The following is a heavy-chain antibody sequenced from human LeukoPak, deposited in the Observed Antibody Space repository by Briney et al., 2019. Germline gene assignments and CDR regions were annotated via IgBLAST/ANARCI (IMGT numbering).Heavy chain of an antibody. CDR3: AKDIYGDYGGLDY. D-gene: IGHD4-17*01. CDR1: GFSFSSNA. J-gene: IGHJ4*02. CDR2: IINSGGST. Sequence: GGSLRLSCAASGFSFSSNAMSWVRQAPGKGLEWASAIINSGGSTHYADSVKGQFAISRDNSKNMLYLQMNSLRAEDTALYYCAKDIYGDYGGLDYWGQGTLVTVSS. V-gene: IGHV3-23*01.